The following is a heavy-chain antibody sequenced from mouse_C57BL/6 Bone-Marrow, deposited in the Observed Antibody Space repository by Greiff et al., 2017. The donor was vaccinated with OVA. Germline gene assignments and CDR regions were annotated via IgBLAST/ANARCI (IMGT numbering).Heavy chain of an antibody. V-gene: IGHV5-2*01. CDR1: EYEFPSHD. CDR3: GHDGYLNWYFDV. J-gene: IGHJ1*03. D-gene: IGHD2-3*01. CDR2: LNSDGGST. Sequence: EVKVVESGGGLVQPGESLKLSCESNEYEFPSHDMSWVRKTPEKRLELVAALNSDGGSTYYPDTMERRFIISRDNTKKTLYLQMSSLRSEDTALYYCGHDGYLNWYFDVWGTGTTVTVSS.